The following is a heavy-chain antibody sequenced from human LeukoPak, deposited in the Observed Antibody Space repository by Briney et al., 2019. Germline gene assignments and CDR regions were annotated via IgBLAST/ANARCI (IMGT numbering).Heavy chain of an antibody. CDR1: GYTFTSYD. J-gene: IGHJ3*02. CDR2: MNPNSGNT. CDR3: ARLYCSSTSCYGPSFGAFDI. V-gene: IGHV1-8*01. Sequence: ASVKVSCKASGYTFTSYDINWVRQATGQGLEWMGWMNPNSGNTGYAQKFQGRVTMTRDTSISTAYMELSRLRSDDTAVYYCARLYCSSTSCYGPSFGAFDIWGQGTMVTVSS. D-gene: IGHD2-2*01.